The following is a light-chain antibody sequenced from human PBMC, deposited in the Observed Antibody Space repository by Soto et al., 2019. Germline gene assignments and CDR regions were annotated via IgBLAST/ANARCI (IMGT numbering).Light chain of an antibody. J-gene: IGKJ5*01. CDR2: GAS. V-gene: IGKV3-20*01. CDR3: QQLNSYPIT. Sequence: VWTKSTGTLSLSPGERATLSCMASQIIMRKYLAWYQQKAGQAPRLLIYGASTRATGISARFSGSGSGTEFTLTISSLQPEDFATYYCQQLNSYPITFGQGRRLANK. CDR1: QIIMRKY.